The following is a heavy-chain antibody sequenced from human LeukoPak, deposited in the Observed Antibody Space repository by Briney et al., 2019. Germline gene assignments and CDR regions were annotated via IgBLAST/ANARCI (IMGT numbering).Heavy chain of an antibody. CDR3: ARDILGRSNGGSNYFGMGV. Sequence: ASVKVSCKASGYTFTDYHMHWVRQAPGQGLEWMGCIDLYTGGAHYAQKFQDWLSMTRDTSINTAYMELSSLRSDDAAVYYCARDILGRSNGGSNYFGMGVWGQGTTVTVSS. V-gene: IGHV1-2*04. J-gene: IGHJ6*02. CDR1: GYTFTDYH. D-gene: IGHD2-15*01. CDR2: IDLYTGGA.